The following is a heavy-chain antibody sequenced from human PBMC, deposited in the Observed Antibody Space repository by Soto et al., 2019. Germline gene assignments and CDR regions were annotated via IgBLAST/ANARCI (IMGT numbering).Heavy chain of an antibody. CDR1: GFTFNNYA. D-gene: IGHD3-10*01. V-gene: IGHV3-23*01. Sequence: PGGSLRLSCAASGFTFNNYAMTWVRQAPGKGPEWVSTVLQTGCGTFYADSVRGRFIISRDNSKDTLYLQMNSLRAEDTAVYQCVRDYYHISGSHYDIPLDSWGQGTLVTVSS. CDR2: VLQTGCGT. J-gene: IGHJ4*02. CDR3: VRDYYHISGSHYDIPLDS.